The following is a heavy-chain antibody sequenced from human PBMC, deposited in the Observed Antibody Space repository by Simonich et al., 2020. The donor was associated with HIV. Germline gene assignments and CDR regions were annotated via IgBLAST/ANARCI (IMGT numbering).Heavy chain of an antibody. Sequence: QVQLQESGPGLVKPSETLSLTCPVSGVSISSHYWSWIRQPPGKGLEWIGYIYYSRSTNYKPSLTSRVTILVDTSKNQFSLKLSSVTATDTAVYYCARLNGANWGHFDYWGQGALVTVSS. CDR3: ARLNGANWGHFDY. D-gene: IGHD7-27*01. J-gene: IGHJ4*02. CDR1: GVSISSHY. V-gene: IGHV4-59*08. CDR2: IYYSRST.